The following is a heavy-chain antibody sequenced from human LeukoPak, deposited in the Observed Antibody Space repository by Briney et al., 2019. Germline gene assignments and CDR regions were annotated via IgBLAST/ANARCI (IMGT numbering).Heavy chain of an antibody. V-gene: IGHV3-48*03. Sequence: GGSLRLSCAASGFTFSSYEMNWVRQAPGKGLEWVSYISSSGSTIYYADSVKGRFTISRDNAKNSLYLQMNSLRAEDTAVYYCARAYDFWSGYLYYFDYWGQGTLVTVSS. J-gene: IGHJ4*02. CDR2: ISSSGSTI. D-gene: IGHD3-3*01. CDR1: GFTFSSYE. CDR3: ARAYDFWSGYLYYFDY.